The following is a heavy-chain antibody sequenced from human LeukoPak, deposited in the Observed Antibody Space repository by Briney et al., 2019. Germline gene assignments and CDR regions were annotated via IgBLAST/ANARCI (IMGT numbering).Heavy chain of an antibody. CDR3: AREGYGDYSFDY. CDR1: GFTFSDYY. CDR2: IYSGGNT. Sequence: PGGSLRLSCAASGFTFSDYYMSWIRQAPGKGLEWVSVIYSGGNTYYADSVKGRFTTSRDNSKNTLYLQMNSLRAEDTAVYYCAREGYGDYSFDYWGQGTLVTVSS. D-gene: IGHD4-17*01. J-gene: IGHJ4*02. V-gene: IGHV3-66*01.